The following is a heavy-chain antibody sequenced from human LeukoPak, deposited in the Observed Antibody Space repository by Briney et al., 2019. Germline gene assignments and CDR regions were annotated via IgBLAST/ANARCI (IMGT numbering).Heavy chain of an antibody. V-gene: IGHV4-34*01. CDR2: INHSGYT. D-gene: IGHD2-21*02. J-gene: IGHJ4*02. CDR1: GVSFDDYY. CDR3: TRMTAGHDY. Sequence: WETLSLTCAVSGVSFDDYYWSWVRQTPGKGLEWIGEINHSGYTNDSPSLKSRVTLSIDTSRKQFSLNLRSVTVADTGIYYCTRMTAGHDYWGQGTLVTVSS.